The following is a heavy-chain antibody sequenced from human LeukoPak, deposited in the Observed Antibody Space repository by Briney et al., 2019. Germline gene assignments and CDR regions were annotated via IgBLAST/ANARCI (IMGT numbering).Heavy chain of an antibody. J-gene: IGHJ3*02. CDR1: GGSFSGYY. Sequence: SETLSLTCAVYGGSFSGYYWSWIRQPPGKGLEWIGEINHSGSTNYNPSLKSRVTISVDTSKNQFSLKLSSVTAADTAVYYCARRDDILTGYYGQLVAFDIWGQGTMVTVSS. CDR3: ARRDDILTGYYGQLVAFDI. CDR2: INHSGST. V-gene: IGHV4-34*01. D-gene: IGHD3-9*01.